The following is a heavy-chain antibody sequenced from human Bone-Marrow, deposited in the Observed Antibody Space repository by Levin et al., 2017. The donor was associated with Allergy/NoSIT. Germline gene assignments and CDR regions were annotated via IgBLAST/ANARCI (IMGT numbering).Heavy chain of an antibody. Sequence: PGGSLRLSCAASGFTFSSYGMHWVRQAPGKGLEWVAVISYDGSNKYYADSVKGRFTISRDNSKNTLYLQMNSLRAEDTAVYYCAKSGNSGYDYIDYWGQGTLVTVSS. CDR1: GFTFSSYG. J-gene: IGHJ4*02. D-gene: IGHD5-12*01. V-gene: IGHV3-30*18. CDR2: ISYDGSNK. CDR3: AKSGNSGYDYIDY.